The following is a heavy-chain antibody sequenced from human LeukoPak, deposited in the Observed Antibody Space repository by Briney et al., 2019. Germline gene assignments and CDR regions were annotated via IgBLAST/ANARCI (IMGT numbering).Heavy chain of an antibody. CDR1: GYTFTNYG. J-gene: IGHJ4*02. CDR2: VSAYNGNT. CDR3: ARDRASGSYAYFDY. V-gene: IGHV1-18*01. Sequence: ASVKVSCKASGYTFTNYGISWVRQAPGQGLEWMEWVSAYNGNTNYAQKLQGRVTMTTDTSTSTAYMELRSLRSDDTAVYFCARDRASGSYAYFDYWGQGTLVTVSS. D-gene: IGHD1-26*01.